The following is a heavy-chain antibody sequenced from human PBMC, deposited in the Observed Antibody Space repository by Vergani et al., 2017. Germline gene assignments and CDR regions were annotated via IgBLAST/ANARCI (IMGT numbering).Heavy chain of an antibody. CDR1: GFTSSYYG. Sequence: VHLVESGGGVVQPGRSLRLSCVVSGFTSSYYGMNWVRQAPGQGLEWVSSISSSSSYIYYADSVKGRFTISRDNAKNSLYLQMNSLRAEDTAVYYCARDRLSDVGYCSGGSCYSYYYYGMDVWGQGTTVTVSS. CDR2: ISSSSSYI. J-gene: IGHJ6*02. CDR3: ARDRLSDVGYCSGGSCYSYYYYGMDV. D-gene: IGHD2-15*01. V-gene: IGHV3-21*01.